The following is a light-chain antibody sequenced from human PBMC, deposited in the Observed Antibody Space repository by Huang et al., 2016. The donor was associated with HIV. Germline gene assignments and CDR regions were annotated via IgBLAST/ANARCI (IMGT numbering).Light chain of an antibody. CDR1: QSIRNY. Sequence: EIVLTQSPGTLSLSPGERATLSCRASQSIRNYLAWYQQKPGQAPRLHIYDASNRATGIPARFTGSGSGTDFTLTITSLEPEDFAVYYCQQRSNWPPLTFGGGTKVDMK. CDR3: QQRSNWPPLT. J-gene: IGKJ4*01. V-gene: IGKV3-11*01. CDR2: DAS.